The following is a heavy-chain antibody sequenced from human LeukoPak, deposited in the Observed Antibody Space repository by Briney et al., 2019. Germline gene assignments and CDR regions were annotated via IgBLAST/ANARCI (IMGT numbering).Heavy chain of an antibody. D-gene: IGHD3-10*01. V-gene: IGHV1-8*03. Sequence: GASVKVSCKAFGYTFTSYDINWVRQATGQGLEWMGWMNPNSGNTGYAQKFQGRVTITRNTSISTAYMELSSLRSEDTAVYYCASRINYYGSGSYYKNDAFDIWGQGTMVTVSS. CDR3: ASRINYYGSGSYYKNDAFDI. CDR2: MNPNSGNT. CDR1: GYTFTSYD. J-gene: IGHJ3*02.